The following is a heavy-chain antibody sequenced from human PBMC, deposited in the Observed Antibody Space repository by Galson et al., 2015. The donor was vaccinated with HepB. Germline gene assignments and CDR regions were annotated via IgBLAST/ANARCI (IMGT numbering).Heavy chain of an antibody. J-gene: IGHJ4*01. V-gene: IGHV5-10-1*01. CDR2: IEPSDSYT. CDR3: ARQRDYASPRIDY. CDR1: GYSFTSYW. D-gene: IGHD4-17*01. Sequence: QSGAEVKKPGESLRISCKASGYSFTSYWITWVRQMPGKGLEWMGRIEPSDSYTNYSPSFQGHVTISADKSISTAYLQWSSLKASDTAMYYCARQRDYASPRIDYWGQESWSPSPQ.